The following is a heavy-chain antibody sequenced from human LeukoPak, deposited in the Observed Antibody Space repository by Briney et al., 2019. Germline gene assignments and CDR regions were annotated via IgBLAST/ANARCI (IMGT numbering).Heavy chain of an antibody. V-gene: IGHV1-24*01. Sequence: ASVKVSCKVSGYTLTELSMHWVRQAPGKGLEWMGGFDPEDGETIYAQKFQGRVTMTEDTSTDTAYMELSSLRSEDTAVYYCATVPYSSSWYWFDLWGQGTLVTVSS. CDR1: GYTLTELS. J-gene: IGHJ5*02. D-gene: IGHD6-13*01. CDR3: ATVPYSSSWYWFDL. CDR2: FDPEDGET.